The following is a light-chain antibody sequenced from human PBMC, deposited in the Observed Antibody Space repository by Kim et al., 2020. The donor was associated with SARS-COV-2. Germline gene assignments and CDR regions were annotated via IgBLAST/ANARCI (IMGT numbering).Light chain of an antibody. J-gene: IGKJ2*01. CDR3: QQYGRSPDT. CDR1: QGISDNN. CDR2: GAS. Sequence: PGERAALSCRASQGISDNNLGWYQQKPGQAPRHLIYGASSRATGIPDRFSGSGSGTDFTLTISRLEPEDFAVYYCQQYGRSPDTFGQGTKLEI. V-gene: IGKV3-20*01.